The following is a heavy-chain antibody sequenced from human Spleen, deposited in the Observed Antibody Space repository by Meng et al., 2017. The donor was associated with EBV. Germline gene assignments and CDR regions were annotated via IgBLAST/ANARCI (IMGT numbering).Heavy chain of an antibody. Sequence: VEGMGAGGGLVQPGGSLRLSCADSGFTLSSYWVHWVRQAPGKGLVWVSRINSDGSVINYADSVKGRFTISRDNAKNTVYLQMNNLRAEDTAVYYCAKDCFGDKDSWGQGTLVTVSS. CDR1: GFTLSSYW. CDR2: INSDGSVI. V-gene: IGHV3-74*01. D-gene: IGHD2-21*01. CDR3: AKDCFGDKDS. J-gene: IGHJ4*02.